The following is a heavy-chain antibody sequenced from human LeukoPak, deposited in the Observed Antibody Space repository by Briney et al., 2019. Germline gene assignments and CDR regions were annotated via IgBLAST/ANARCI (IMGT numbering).Heavy chain of an antibody. Sequence: SETLSLTCTVSGGSISSGGYYWSWIRQHPGKGLECIGYIYYSGSTYYNPSLKSRVTISVDTSKNQFSLKLSSVTAADTAVYYCARAVAGTRVDYWGQGTLVTVSS. D-gene: IGHD6-19*01. J-gene: IGHJ4*02. CDR1: GGSISSGGYY. CDR2: IYYSGST. V-gene: IGHV4-31*03. CDR3: ARAVAGTRVDY.